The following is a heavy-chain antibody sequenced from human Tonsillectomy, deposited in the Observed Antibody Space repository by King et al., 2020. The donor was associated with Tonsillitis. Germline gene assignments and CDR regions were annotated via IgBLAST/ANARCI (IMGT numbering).Heavy chain of an antibody. J-gene: IGHJ4*02. CDR2: ISYDGSNK. V-gene: IGHV3-30*18. CDR3: AKDQAGIDY. Sequence: VQLVESGGGVVQPGRSLRLSCAASGFTFSSYGMHWVRQAPGKGLEWVAVISYDGSNKYYADSVKGRFTISRDNSKNTLYLQMNSLRAEDTAVYYCAKDQAGIDYWGQETLVTVSS. CDR1: GFTFSSYG. D-gene: IGHD6-13*01.